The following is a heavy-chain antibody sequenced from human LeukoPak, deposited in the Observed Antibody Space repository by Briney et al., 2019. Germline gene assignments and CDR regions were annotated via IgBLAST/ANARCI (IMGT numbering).Heavy chain of an antibody. CDR3: ARDGYCTNGVCTGGAFDI. J-gene: IGHJ3*02. Sequence: PSETLSLTCTVSGGSISSYYWSWIRQPAGKGLEWIGRIYTSGSTNYNPSLKSRVTMSVDTSKNQFSLKLSSVTAADTAVYYCARDGYCTNGVCTGGAFDIWGHGTMVTVSS. D-gene: IGHD2-8*01. CDR2: IYTSGST. CDR1: GGSISSYY. V-gene: IGHV4-4*07.